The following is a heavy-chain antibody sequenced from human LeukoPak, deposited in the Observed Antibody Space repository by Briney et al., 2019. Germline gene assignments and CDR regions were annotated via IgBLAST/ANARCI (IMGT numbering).Heavy chain of an antibody. CDR2: INPSGGST. V-gene: IGHV1-46*01. D-gene: IGHD4-17*01. J-gene: IGHJ6*02. CDR1: GYTFTSYY. CDR3: ARDTVEGDYVSYYYGMDV. Sequence: ASVKVSCKASGYTFTSYYMHWVRQAPGQGLEWMGIINPSGGSTSYAQKFQGRITMTRDTSTSTVYMELSSLRSEDTAVYYCARDTVEGDYVSYYYGMDVWGQGTTVTVSS.